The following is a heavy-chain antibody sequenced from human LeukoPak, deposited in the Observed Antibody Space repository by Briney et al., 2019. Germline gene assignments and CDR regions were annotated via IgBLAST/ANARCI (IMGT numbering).Heavy chain of an antibody. CDR3: ARSDYTDY. J-gene: IGHJ4*02. CDR2: IKGDGSSP. V-gene: IGHV3-74*01. CDR1: GFTFSSYW. Sequence: GPLRLSCAASGFTFSSYWMHWVRQAPGKGLVWVSRIKGDGSSPTYADSVKGRFTISRDNAKNALYLQMNSLRADDTAVYYCARSDYTDYWGQGTLVTVSS. D-gene: IGHD3-3*01.